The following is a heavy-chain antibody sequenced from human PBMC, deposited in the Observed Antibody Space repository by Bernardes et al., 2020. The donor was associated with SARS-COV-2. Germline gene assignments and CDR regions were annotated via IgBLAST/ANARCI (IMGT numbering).Heavy chain of an antibody. CDR1: GFTFEDYT. V-gene: IGHV3-43*01. Sequence: GGSLRLSCAASGFTFEDYTMHWVRQVPGKGLEWVSLVSWDGSTTNYADSVKGRFTISRDNAKNSLYLQMNSLRDEDTAVYYCARGGGDVWGQGTLVTVSS. CDR2: VSWDGSTT. J-gene: IGHJ4*02. CDR3: ARGGGDV.